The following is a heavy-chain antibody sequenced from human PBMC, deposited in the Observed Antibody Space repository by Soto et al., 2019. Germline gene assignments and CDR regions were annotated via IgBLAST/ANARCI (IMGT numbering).Heavy chain of an antibody. CDR1: GFTFSSYW. V-gene: IGHV3-7*01. J-gene: IGHJ6*02. D-gene: IGHD3-3*01. CDR2: IKQDGSEK. CDR3: ARNRRGITIFGVVIMRYYYGMDV. Sequence: GGSLRLSCAASGFTFSSYWMGWVRQAPGKGLEWVANIKQDGSEKYYVDSVKGRFTISRDNAKNSLYLQMNSLRAEDTAVYYCARNRRGITIFGVVIMRYYYGMDVWGQGTTVTVSS.